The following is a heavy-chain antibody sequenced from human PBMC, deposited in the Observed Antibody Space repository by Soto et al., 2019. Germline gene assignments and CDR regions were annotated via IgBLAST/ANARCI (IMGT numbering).Heavy chain of an antibody. Sequence: ASVKVSFKASGYTFTSYYMHWVRQAPGQGLEWMGIINPSGGSTSYAQKFQGRVTMTRDTSTSTVYMELSSLRSEDTAVYYCARDERRGYNWNFLAWFDPWGQGTLVTVSS. CDR2: INPSGGST. CDR3: ARDERRGYNWNFLAWFDP. CDR1: GYTFTSYY. D-gene: IGHD1-7*01. J-gene: IGHJ5*02. V-gene: IGHV1-46*03.